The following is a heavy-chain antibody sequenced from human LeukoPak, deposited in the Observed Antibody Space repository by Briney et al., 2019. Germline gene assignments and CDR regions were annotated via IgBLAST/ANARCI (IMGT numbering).Heavy chain of an antibody. J-gene: IGHJ4*02. D-gene: IGHD6-6*01. CDR3: ARQLSVAARPEYYFDY. V-gene: IGHV1-18*04. CDR1: GYTFTGYY. CDR2: ISAYNGNT. Sequence: ASVKVSCKASGYTFTGYYMHWVRQAPGQGLEWMGWISAYNGNTNYAQKLQGRVTMTTDTSTSTAYMELRSLRSDDTAVYYCARQLSVAARPEYYFDYWGQGTLVTVSS.